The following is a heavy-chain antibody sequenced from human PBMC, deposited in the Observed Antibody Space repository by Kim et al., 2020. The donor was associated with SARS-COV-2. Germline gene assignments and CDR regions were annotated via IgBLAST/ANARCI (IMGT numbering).Heavy chain of an antibody. V-gene: IGHV1-3*01. Sequence: ASVTVSCKASGYTFTSYAMHWVRQAPGQRLEWMGWINAGNGDTKYSQKFQGRVTITRDTSASTAYMEMSSLRSEDTAVYYCARAALGRSYNWFDPWGQGTLFTVSS. J-gene: IGHJ5*02. CDR3: ARAALGRSYNWFDP. CDR2: INAGNGDT. CDR1: GYTFTSYA.